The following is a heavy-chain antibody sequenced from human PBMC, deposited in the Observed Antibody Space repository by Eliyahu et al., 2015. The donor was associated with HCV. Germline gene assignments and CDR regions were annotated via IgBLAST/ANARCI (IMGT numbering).Heavy chain of an antibody. V-gene: IGHV3-7*01. CDR3: ARGGYGDYGHNWFDP. Sequence: FSSYWMSWVRQAPGKGLEWVANIKQDGSEKYYVDSVKGRFTISRDNAKNSLYLQMNSLRAEDTAVYYCARGGYGDYGHNWFDPWGQGTLVTVSS. D-gene: IGHD4-17*01. CDR2: IKQDGSEK. J-gene: IGHJ5*02. CDR1: FSSYW.